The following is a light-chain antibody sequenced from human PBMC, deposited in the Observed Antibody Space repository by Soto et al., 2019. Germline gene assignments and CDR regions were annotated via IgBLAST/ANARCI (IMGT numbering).Light chain of an antibody. V-gene: IGKV3-15*01. CDR3: QQDNNWPPWT. CDR2: GAS. CDR1: QSVSSN. Sequence: EIVMTQSPATLSVSPGERATLSCRASQSVSSNLAWYQQKPGQAPRLLIYGASTRATGIPARFSGSRSGTEFTLTISSLQSEDFAVYYCQQDNNWPPWTFGQGTNLEIK. J-gene: IGKJ2*02.